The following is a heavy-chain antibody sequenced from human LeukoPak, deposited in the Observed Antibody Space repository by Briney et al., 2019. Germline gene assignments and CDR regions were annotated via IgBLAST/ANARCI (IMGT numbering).Heavy chain of an antibody. Sequence: SETLSLTCAVYGGSFSGYYWSWIRQPPGKGLEWIGEINHSGSTNYNPSLKSRVTISVDTSKNQFSLKLSSVTAADTAVYYCARGQTTMVRRVYPYWGQGTLVTVSS. CDR2: INHSGST. V-gene: IGHV4-34*01. J-gene: IGHJ4*02. CDR1: GGSFSGYY. D-gene: IGHD3-10*01. CDR3: ARGQTTMVRRVYPY.